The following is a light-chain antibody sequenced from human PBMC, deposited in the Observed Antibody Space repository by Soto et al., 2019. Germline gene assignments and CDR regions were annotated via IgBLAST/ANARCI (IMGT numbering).Light chain of an antibody. Sequence: EIVFTQSPGTLSLYQGERATLSCRASQSVSSSYLAWYQQKPGQAPRLLIYGASIRATGSPDRFSGSGSGTDFTLTINRLELEDFAVYYCQQYAGSPETFGQGTKVDIK. V-gene: IGKV3-20*01. CDR1: QSVSSSY. CDR2: GAS. CDR3: QQYAGSPET. J-gene: IGKJ1*01.